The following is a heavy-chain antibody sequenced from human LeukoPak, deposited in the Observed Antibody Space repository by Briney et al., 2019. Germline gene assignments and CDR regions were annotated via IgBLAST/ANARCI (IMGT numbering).Heavy chain of an antibody. V-gene: IGHV3-23*01. Sequence: PGGSLRLSCAASGFTFSRYGMTWVRQAPGKGLEWVSTISDTGDSTYYADSVKGRFTISRDNSENTLYLQMNGLRAEDTAIYFYATGAYCDHWGQGTLVTVSS. CDR3: ATGAYCDH. CDR1: GFTFSRYG. CDR2: ISDTGDST. J-gene: IGHJ4*02.